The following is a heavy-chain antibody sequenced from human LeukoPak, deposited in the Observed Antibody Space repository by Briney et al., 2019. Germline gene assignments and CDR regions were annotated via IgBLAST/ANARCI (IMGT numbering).Heavy chain of an antibody. J-gene: IGHJ4*02. CDR1: GFTVSSNY. D-gene: IGHD2-21*02. CDR2: IYSGGST. CDR3: AKDWRAYCGGDCYSYFDY. Sequence: GGSLRLSCAASGFTVSSNYMSWVRQAPGKGLEWVSVIYSGGSTYYADSVKGRFTISRDNSKNMLYLQMNSLRAEDTAVYYCAKDWRAYCGGDCYSYFDYWGQGTLVTVSS. V-gene: IGHV3-66*01.